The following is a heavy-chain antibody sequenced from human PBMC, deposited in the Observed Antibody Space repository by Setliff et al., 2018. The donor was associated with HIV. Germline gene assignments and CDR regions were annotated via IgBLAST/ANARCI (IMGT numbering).Heavy chain of an antibody. D-gene: IGHD6-6*01. CDR3: ARDPAPSSSASYFQH. CDR1: GYTFTSYY. Sequence: GASVKVSCKASGYTFTSYYIYWVRQAPGQGLEWMGLINPSGGSTSYVQKLQDRVTMTRDTSTSTVYMELSSLRSEDTAVYYCARDPAPSSSASYFQHWGQGTPVTVSS. J-gene: IGHJ1*01. CDR2: INPSGGST. V-gene: IGHV1-46*01.